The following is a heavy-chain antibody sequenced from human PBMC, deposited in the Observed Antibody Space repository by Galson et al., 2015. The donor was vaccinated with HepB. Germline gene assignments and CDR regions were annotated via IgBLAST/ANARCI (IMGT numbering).Heavy chain of an antibody. CDR2: IYSGGAT. J-gene: IGHJ4*02. D-gene: IGHD2-15*01. V-gene: IGHV3-53*01. CDR3: ASPFCTGGSCYPLWY. Sequence: LRLSCAASGFTVSNTYMNWVRQAPGKGLEWVSVIYSGGATYYADSVKGRFTISRDNSKNTLYLHVNNLRAEDTAVYYCASPFCTGGSCYPLWYWGQGTLVTVSS. CDR1: GFTVSNTY.